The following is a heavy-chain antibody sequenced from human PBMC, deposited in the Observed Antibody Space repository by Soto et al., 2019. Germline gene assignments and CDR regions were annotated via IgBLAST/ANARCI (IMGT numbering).Heavy chain of an antibody. V-gene: IGHV4-4*07. CDR1: GDSISDYFY. Sequence: QVQLQGSGPGQVKPSETLSLTYTVSGDSISDYFYWSWIRQPAGKGLEWIGRIYTDGTTKYNPSLKSRVTLSLDKSKNQFSLRLSSVTAADSAVYSFAREVRGGFTGIFDQWAGGSRVTVSS. CDR3: AREVRGGFTGIFDQ. J-gene: IGHJ4*02. D-gene: IGHD2-15*01. CDR2: IYTDGTT.